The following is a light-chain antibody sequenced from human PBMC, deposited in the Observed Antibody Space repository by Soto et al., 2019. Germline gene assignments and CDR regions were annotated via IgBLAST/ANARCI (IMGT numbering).Light chain of an antibody. J-gene: IGLJ2*01. CDR1: TGAVTSDYF. CDR2: NTN. V-gene: IGLV7-43*01. CDR3: LLYYSGHVRL. Sequence: QTVVTQEPSLTVSPGGTATLTCASSTGAVTSDYFPNWIQQKPGQTPRSLIYNTNNKYSWTPARFSGYLLGGKAALTLSDVQPDDEADYYCLLYYSGHVRLFGGGTKLTVL.